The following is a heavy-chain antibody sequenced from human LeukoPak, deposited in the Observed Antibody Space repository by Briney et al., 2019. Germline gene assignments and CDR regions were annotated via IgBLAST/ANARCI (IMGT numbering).Heavy chain of an antibody. CDR3: ARDHPRDSSGYYGSSGFDY. Sequence: GGSLRLSCAASGFTFSSYSMNWVRQAPGKGLEWVSYISSSSSTIYYADSVKGRFTISGDNAKNSLYLQMNSLRAEDTAVYYCARDHPRDSSGYYGSSGFDYWGQGTLVTVSS. D-gene: IGHD3-22*01. CDR1: GFTFSSYS. J-gene: IGHJ4*02. CDR2: ISSSSSTI. V-gene: IGHV3-48*04.